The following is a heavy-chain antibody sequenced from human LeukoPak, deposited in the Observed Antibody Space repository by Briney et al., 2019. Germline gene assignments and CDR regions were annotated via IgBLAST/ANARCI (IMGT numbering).Heavy chain of an antibody. J-gene: IGHJ3*02. CDR2: INHSGST. CDR3: AVALGYCTNGVCSDDAFDI. Sequence: SETLSLTCAVYGGSFSGYYWSWIRQPPGKGLEWIGEINHSGSTNYNPSLKSRVTISVDTSKNQFSLKLSSVTDADTAVYYCAVALGYCTNGVCSDDAFDIWGQGTMVTVSS. V-gene: IGHV4-34*01. CDR1: GGSFSGYY. D-gene: IGHD2-8*01.